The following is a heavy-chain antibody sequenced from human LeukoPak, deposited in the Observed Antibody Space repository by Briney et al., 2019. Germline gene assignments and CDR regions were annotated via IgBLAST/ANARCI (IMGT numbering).Heavy chain of an antibody. Sequence: SETLSLTCAVSGYSISSGYYWGWIRQPPGKGLEWIGSIYHSGSTYYNPSLKSRVTISVDTSKNQFSLRLSSVTAADTAVYYCARFSLLLPNYFDYWGQGTLVTVSS. CDR1: GYSISSGYY. CDR2: IYHSGST. V-gene: IGHV4-38-2*01. CDR3: ARFSLLLPNYFDY. D-gene: IGHD3-22*01. J-gene: IGHJ4*02.